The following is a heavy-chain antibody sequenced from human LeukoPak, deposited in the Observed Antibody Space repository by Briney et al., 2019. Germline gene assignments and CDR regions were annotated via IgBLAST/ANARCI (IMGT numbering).Heavy chain of an antibody. Sequence: SETLSLTCTVSGGSISRHYWMWIRQPPGKGLEWLGYNYYTGSTNYNSSLGGRITILIDTSKNQFSLTLTSVTAADTAVHYCARQGGGYDWGQGILVTVSS. CDR1: GGSISRHY. D-gene: IGHD5-12*01. V-gene: IGHV4-59*08. J-gene: IGHJ4*02. CDR3: ARQGGGYD. CDR2: NYYTGST.